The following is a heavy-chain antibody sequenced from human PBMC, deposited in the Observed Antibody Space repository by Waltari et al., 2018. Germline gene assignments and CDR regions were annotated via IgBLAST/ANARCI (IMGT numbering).Heavy chain of an antibody. CDR2: IYSSGST. Sequence: QVQLQESGPGLVKPSETLSLPCTVAGGSISSYYWRWIRQPPGKGLEWIGYIYSSGSTNYNPSLKSRVIISVDTSKNQFSLKVRSMTAADTAVYYCARDRGYQDYWGQGTLVTVSS. CDR3: ARDRGYQDY. J-gene: IGHJ4*02. V-gene: IGHV4-59*01. CDR1: GGSISSYY. D-gene: IGHD3-10*01.